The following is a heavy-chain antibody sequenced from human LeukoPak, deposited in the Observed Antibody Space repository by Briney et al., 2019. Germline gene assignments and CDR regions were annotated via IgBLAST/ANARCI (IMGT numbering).Heavy chain of an antibody. Sequence: ASVKVSCKASGGTFSSHAISWVRQAPGQGLEWMGGIIPIFGTANYAQKFQGRVTITTDESTSTAYMELSSLRSEDTAVYYCARSIAVAGTDYYYYMDVWGKGTTVTVSS. J-gene: IGHJ6*03. D-gene: IGHD6-19*01. CDR1: GGTFSSHA. V-gene: IGHV1-69*05. CDR2: IIPIFGTA. CDR3: ARSIAVAGTDYYYYMDV.